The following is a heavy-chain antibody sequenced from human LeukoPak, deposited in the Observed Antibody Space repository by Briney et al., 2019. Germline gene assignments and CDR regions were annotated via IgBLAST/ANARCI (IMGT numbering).Heavy chain of an antibody. CDR3: ARDPGIAAAGALDY. D-gene: IGHD6-13*01. V-gene: IGHV3-21*01. CDR1: GFTFSSYS. CDR2: ISSSSSYI. J-gene: IGHJ4*02. Sequence: GGSLRLSCAASGFTFSSYSMNWVRQAPGKGLEWVSSISSSSSYIYYADSVKGRFTISRDNAKNSLYLQMSSLRAEDMAVYYCARDPGIAAAGALDYWGQGTLVTVSS.